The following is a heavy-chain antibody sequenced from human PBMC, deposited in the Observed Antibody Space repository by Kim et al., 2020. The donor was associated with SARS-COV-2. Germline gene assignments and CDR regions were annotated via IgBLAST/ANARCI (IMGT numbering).Heavy chain of an antibody. CDR2: MNPNSGNT. CDR3: ARAPMVPAAMRPITLFFRSSGGYWFDP. J-gene: IGHJ5*02. D-gene: IGHD2-2*01. CDR1: GYTFTSYD. V-gene: IGHV1-8*01. Sequence: ASVKVSCKASGYTFTSYDINWVRQATGQGLEWMGWMNPNSGNTGYAQKFQGRVTMTRNTSISTAYMELSSLRSEDTAVYYCARAPMVPAAMRPITLFFRSSGGYWFDPWGQGTLVTVSS.